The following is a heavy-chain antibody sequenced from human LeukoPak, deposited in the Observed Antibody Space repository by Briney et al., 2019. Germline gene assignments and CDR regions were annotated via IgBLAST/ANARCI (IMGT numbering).Heavy chain of an antibody. CDR1: GGSFSGYY. D-gene: IGHD3-3*01. J-gene: IGHJ4*02. CDR2: INHSGGT. CDR3: ARGRWELRFDC. Sequence: SDTLSLTCAVYGGSFSGYYWSWIRQPPGKGLECIGEINHSGGTNYNPSLKSRVTISVDTSKNQFSLKLSSVTAADTAVYYCARGRWELRFDCWGRGTLVTVSS. V-gene: IGHV4-34*01.